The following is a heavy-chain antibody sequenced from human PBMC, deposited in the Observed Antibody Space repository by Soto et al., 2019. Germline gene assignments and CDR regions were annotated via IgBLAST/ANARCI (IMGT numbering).Heavy chain of an antibody. J-gene: IGHJ4*02. CDR1: GFTFSSYA. V-gene: IGHV3-23*01. Sequence: GESLKISCAASGFTFSSYAMSWVRQAPGKGLEWVSAISGSGGSTYYADSVKGRFTISRDNSKNTLYLQMNSLRAEDTAVYYCAKDWSGAAGTTFDYWGQGTLVTVSS. D-gene: IGHD6-13*01. CDR2: ISGSGGST. CDR3: AKDWSGAAGTTFDY.